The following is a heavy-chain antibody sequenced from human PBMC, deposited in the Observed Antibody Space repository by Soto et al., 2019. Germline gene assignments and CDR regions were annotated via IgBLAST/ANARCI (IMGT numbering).Heavy chain of an antibody. J-gene: IGHJ4*02. D-gene: IGHD6-19*01. CDR1: GFTLSDYW. CDR3: ARAPEQRPIAY. CDR2: ISVDGGST. Sequence: EVQLVESGGGLVQPGRSLSLSCAASGFTLSDYWMHWVRQVPGKGLLWVSRISVDGGSTTYADSVRGRITSSRANAKHSLYLQMDTLRAQDTGIFYCARAPEQRPIAYWGQGSLVTVSS. V-gene: IGHV3-74*01.